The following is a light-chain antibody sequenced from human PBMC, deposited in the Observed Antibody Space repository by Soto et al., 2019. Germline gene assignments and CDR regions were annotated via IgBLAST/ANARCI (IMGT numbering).Light chain of an antibody. Sequence: QSALTQPASVSGSPGQSITISCTGTSSDVGGYDRVSWYQHHPGKAPTLMICEVNKRPSGVSYRFSGSKSGNTASLAISGLQAEDEADYYCCSSIGGPIWVFGGGTKLTVL. CDR1: SSDVGGYDR. J-gene: IGLJ3*02. CDR2: EVN. V-gene: IGLV2-23*02. CDR3: CSSIGGPIWV.